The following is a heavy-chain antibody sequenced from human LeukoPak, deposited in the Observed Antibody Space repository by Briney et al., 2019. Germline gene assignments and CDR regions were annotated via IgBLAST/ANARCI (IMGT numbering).Heavy chain of an antibody. Sequence: PSETLSLTCTVSGGSISGYYWSWIRQPPGKGLEWIGYIYYSGSTNYNPSLQSRVTISVDTSKNQFSLKLTSVTAADTAAYYCARHLRPRYGPYDSWGQGTLVTVSS. CDR3: ARHLRPRYGPYDS. CDR2: IYYSGST. V-gene: IGHV4-59*08. CDR1: GGSISGYY. D-gene: IGHD5-18*01. J-gene: IGHJ4*02.